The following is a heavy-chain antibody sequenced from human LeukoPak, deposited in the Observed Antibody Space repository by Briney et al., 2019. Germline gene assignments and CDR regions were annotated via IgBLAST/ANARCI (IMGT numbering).Heavy chain of an antibody. Sequence: GGSLRLSCAASGFTLSRYWMSWVEPAPGKEPEGVANIKQDESEKDYADSVRGRFTISRDNAKNSLFLQMNSLRAEDTALYYCATYSGVHHKTFDDWGQGTLVTVSS. CDR2: IKQDESEK. CDR1: GFTLSRYW. J-gene: IGHJ4*02. V-gene: IGHV3-7*03. CDR3: ATYSGVHHKTFDD. D-gene: IGHD1-26*01.